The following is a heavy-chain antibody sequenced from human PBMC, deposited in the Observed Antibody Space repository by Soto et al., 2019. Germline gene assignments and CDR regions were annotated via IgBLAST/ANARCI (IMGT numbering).Heavy chain of an antibody. CDR3: ARHDILTGYLGDYYGMDV. CDR1: GGTFSSYA. J-gene: IGHJ6*02. V-gene: IGHV1-69*01. Sequence: QVQLVQSGAEVKKPGASVKVSCKASGGTFSSYAISWVRQAPGQGLEWMGGIIPIFGTANYAQKCQGRVTITADESTSTAYMELSSQRSEDTAVYYCARHDILTGYLGDYYGMDVWGQGTTVTVSS. CDR2: IIPIFGTA. D-gene: IGHD3-9*01.